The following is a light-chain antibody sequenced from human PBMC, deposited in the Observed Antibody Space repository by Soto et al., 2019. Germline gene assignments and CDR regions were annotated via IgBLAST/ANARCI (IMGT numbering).Light chain of an antibody. J-gene: IGLJ1*01. CDR2: EVN. Sequence: QSALTQPPSASGSPGQSVTISCTGTSSDVGGYNYVSWYQQHPGKVPKRMVYEVNKRPSGVPDRFSGSKSGNTASLTASGLQAEDEADYYCTSYAGGNNVFGTGTKLTVL. CDR3: TSYAGGNNV. V-gene: IGLV2-8*01. CDR1: SSDVGGYNY.